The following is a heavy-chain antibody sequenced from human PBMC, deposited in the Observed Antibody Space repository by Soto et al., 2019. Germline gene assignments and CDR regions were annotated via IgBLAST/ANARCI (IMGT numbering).Heavy chain of an antibody. J-gene: IGHJ4*02. CDR1: GGSISSYY. Sequence: SETLSLTCTVSGGSISSYYWSWIRQPPGKGLEWIGYIYYSGSTNYNPSLKSRVTISVDTSKNPFSLKLSSVTAADSAVYYCARHVRYGDPLFEYWGQGTLVTVSS. CDR3: ARHVRYGDPLFEY. V-gene: IGHV4-59*08. D-gene: IGHD4-17*01. CDR2: IYYSGST.